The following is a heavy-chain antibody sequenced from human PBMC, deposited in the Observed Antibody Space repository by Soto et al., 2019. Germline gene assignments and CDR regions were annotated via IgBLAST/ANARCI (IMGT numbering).Heavy chain of an antibody. J-gene: IGHJ3*02. CDR2: TYYRSKWYN. V-gene: IGHV6-1*01. D-gene: IGHD6-6*01. Sequence: PSQTLSLTCVMSGDIVSSNNAAWNWIRQSPSRGLEWLGRTYYRSKWYNDYAVSVKSRIAINPDTSKNQFSLQLNSVTPEDTAVYYCARGSSSSVAFDIWGQGTMVTVSS. CDR3: ARGSSSSVAFDI. CDR1: GDIVSSNNAA.